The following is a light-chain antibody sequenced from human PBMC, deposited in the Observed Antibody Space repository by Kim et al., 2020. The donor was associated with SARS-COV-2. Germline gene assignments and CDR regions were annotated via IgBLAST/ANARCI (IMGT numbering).Light chain of an antibody. CDR2: AAS. CDR1: QSISSY. CDR3: QQSYSTPFT. V-gene: IGKV1-39*01. Sequence: ASVGDKVTITCRASQSISSYLNWYQQKPGKAPKLLIYAASSLQSGVPSRFSGSGSGTDFSLTISSLQPEDFATYYCQQSYSTPFTFGPGTKVDIK. J-gene: IGKJ3*01.